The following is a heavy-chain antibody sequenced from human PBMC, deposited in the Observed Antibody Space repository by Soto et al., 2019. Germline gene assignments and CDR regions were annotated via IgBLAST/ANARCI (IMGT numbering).Heavy chain of an antibody. J-gene: IGHJ4*03. D-gene: IGHD6-19*01. CDR2: ISNSGNP. CDR3: ARHVNLPLAGTGFDS. Sequence: SETRSLTCAVSGGSISSSNWWSWVRQPPGKGLEWIGYISNSGNPNYNPSLRSRVTMSIDTSQEQFSLKLSSVTATDTAVYYCARHVNLPLAGTGFDSWGQGTTVTVSS. V-gene: IGHV4-4*02. CDR1: GGSISSSNW.